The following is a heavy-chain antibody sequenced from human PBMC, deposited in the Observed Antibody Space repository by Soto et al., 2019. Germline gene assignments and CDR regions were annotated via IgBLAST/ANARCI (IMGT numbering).Heavy chain of an antibody. J-gene: IGHJ4*02. CDR1: GFIFSNYG. CDR3: AKRHDAPISFGRIFDY. CDR2: ISSDGSFK. D-gene: IGHD2-2*02. V-gene: IGHV3-30*18. Sequence: GGSLRLSCAASGFIFSNYGIHWVRQAPGKGLEWVAVISSDGSFKYYGDSVKGRFTISRDNSKNTLYLQMDSLRAEDTAVYYCAKRHDAPISFGRIFDYWGQGTLVTVSS.